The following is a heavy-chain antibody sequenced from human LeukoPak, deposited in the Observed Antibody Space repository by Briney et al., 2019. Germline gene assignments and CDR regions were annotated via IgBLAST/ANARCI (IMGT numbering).Heavy chain of an antibody. CDR1: GYSISSGHY. CDR2: IYHSGST. V-gene: IGHV4-38-2*01. CDR3: ASSQMATIPHYFDY. J-gene: IGHJ4*02. D-gene: IGHD5-24*01. Sequence: SETLSLTCAVSGYSISSGHYWGWIRQPPGKGLEWIGSIYHSGSTYYNPSLKSRVTISVDTSKNQFSLKLSSVTAADTAVYYCASSQMATIPHYFDYWGQGTLVTVSS.